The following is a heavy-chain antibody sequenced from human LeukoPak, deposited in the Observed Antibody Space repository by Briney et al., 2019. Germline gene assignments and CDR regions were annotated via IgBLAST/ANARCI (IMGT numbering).Heavy chain of an antibody. J-gene: IGHJ4*02. CDR1: GFTFIGFW. V-gene: IGHV3-7*01. Sequence: GGSLRLSCAASGFTFIGFWMSGFRQPPGKGRNGVANINKDGSERYNVDSVKGRFTISRDNANKSLYLQMNSLRAEDTSVYYCARESKGRSKIDYWGQGTLVTVSS. CDR2: INKDGSER. D-gene: IGHD4-17*01. CDR3: ARESKGRSKIDY.